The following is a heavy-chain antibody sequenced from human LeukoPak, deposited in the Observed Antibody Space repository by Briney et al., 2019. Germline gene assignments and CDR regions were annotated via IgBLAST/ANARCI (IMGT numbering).Heavy chain of an antibody. CDR3: ARVNLNAFDV. CDR1: GGSISSYY. J-gene: IGHJ3*01. CDR2: IYYSGST. V-gene: IGHV4-59*01. Sequence: PSETLSLTCTVSGGSISSYYWSWIRQPPGKGLEWIGYIYYSGSTNYNPSLQSRVSISLATPKNQFSLKLSSVTTADTAVYYCARVNLNAFDVWGQGTLVTVSS. D-gene: IGHD1-7*01.